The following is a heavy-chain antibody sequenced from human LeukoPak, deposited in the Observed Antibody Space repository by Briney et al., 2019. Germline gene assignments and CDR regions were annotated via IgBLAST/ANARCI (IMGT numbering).Heavy chain of an antibody. CDR2: TWYDGSNK. Sequence: GGSLRLSCATSGFSFSIYGMHWVRQAQGKGLEWVALTWYDGSNKNYADSVKGRFTVSRDNSKNTLYLQMNSLRGEDTAVYYCARGGLTIAEATTSWYLDYWGQGTLVTVSS. CDR1: GFSFSIYG. CDR3: ARGGLTIAEATTSWYLDY. V-gene: IGHV3-33*01. D-gene: IGHD1-26*01. J-gene: IGHJ4*02.